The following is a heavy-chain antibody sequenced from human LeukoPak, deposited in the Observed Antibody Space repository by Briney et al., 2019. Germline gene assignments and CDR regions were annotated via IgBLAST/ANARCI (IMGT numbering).Heavy chain of an antibody. CDR3: ARGEPYCSSTSCYIYYYYYYGMDV. CDR1: GGSFSGYY. V-gene: IGHV4-34*01. D-gene: IGHD2-2*02. J-gene: IGHJ6*02. CDR2: IYHSGST. Sequence: SETLSLTCAVYGGSFSGYYWSWIRQPPGKGLEWIGEIYHSGSTNYNPSLKSRVTISVDKSKNQFSLKLSSVTAADTAVYYCARGEPYCSSTSCYIYYYYYYGMDVWGQGTTVTVSS.